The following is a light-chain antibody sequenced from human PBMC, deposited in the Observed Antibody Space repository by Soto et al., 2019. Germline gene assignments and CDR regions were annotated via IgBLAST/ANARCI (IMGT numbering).Light chain of an antibody. CDR2: KAS. CDR3: QQSYSTLWT. V-gene: IGKV1-5*03. CDR1: QSISTS. J-gene: IGKJ1*01. Sequence: DIQMTQSPSTLSASVGERVTITCRASQSISTSLAWYQHKPGKAPKPLIYKASTLQSGVPSRFSGSGSGTDFTLTISSLQPEDFATYYCQQSYSTLWTFGQGTKVDIK.